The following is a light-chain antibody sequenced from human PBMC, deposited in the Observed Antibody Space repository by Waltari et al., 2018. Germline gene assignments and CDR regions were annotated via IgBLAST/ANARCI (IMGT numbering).Light chain of an antibody. CDR1: ALPKQY. CDR2: KDS. Sequence: SYELPQPPSLSVSPGQPARITCSGDALPKQYAYWYQQKPGQAPVLVIYKDSERPSGIPERFSGSSSGTTVTLTISGVQAEDEADYYCQSADSSGTVVFGGGTKLTVL. V-gene: IGLV3-25*03. J-gene: IGLJ2*01. CDR3: QSADSSGTVV.